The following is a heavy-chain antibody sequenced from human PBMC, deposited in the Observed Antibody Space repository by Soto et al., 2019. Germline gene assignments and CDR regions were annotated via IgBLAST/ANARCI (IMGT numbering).Heavy chain of an antibody. Sequence: EVQLVESGGGLVQPGGSLKLSCAASGFTFSGSAMHWVRQASGKGLEWVGRIRSKANSYATEYAASVKGRFTISRDDSKNTAYLQMSSLKTEDTTVYYCTRRAYSSGWHFEYWGQGSLVTVSS. CDR2: IRSKANSYAT. J-gene: IGHJ4*02. CDR1: GFTFSGSA. D-gene: IGHD6-19*01. CDR3: TRRAYSSGWHFEY. V-gene: IGHV3-73*01.